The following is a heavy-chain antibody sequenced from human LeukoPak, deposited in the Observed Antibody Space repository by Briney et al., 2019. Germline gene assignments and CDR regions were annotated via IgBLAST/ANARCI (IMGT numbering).Heavy chain of an antibody. CDR2: INPSGGST. J-gene: IGHJ4*02. CDR3: ARAGYYGYRARYYFDY. CDR1: GYTFTSYY. V-gene: IGHV1-46*01. Sequence: VASVKVSCKASGYTFTSYYMHWVRQAPGQGLEWMGIINPSGGSTSYAQKFQGRVTMTRDTSTSTVYMELSSLRSEDTAVYYCARAGYYGYRARYYFDYWGQGTLVTVSS. D-gene: IGHD3-10*01.